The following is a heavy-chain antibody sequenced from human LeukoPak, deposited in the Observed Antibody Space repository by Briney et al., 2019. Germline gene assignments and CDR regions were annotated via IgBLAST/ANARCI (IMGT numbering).Heavy chain of an antibody. CDR2: ISYDGSNK. V-gene: IGHV3-30*04. D-gene: IGHD3-10*01. CDR1: GFTFSSYA. J-gene: IGHJ4*02. CDR3: ARDPQSRGLFDY. Sequence: GGSLRLSCAASGFTFSSYAMQWVRQAPGKGLEWVAVISYDGSNKYYADSVKGRFTISRDNSKNTLYLQMNSLRAEDTAVYYCARDPQSRGLFDYWGQGTLVTVSS.